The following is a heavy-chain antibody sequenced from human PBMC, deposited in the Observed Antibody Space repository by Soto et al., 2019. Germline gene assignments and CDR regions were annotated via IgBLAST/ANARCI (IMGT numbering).Heavy chain of an antibody. D-gene: IGHD3-10*01. CDR2: ISYDGSNK. CDR1: GFTFSSYA. CDR3: ARDPGPPPLSEGMDV. V-gene: IGHV3-30-3*01. Sequence: GGSLRLSCAASGFTFSSYAMHWVRQAPGKGLEWVAVISYDGSNKYYADSVKGRFTISRDNSKNTLYLQMNSLRAEDTAVYYCARDPGPPPLSEGMDVWGQGTTVTVSS. J-gene: IGHJ6*02.